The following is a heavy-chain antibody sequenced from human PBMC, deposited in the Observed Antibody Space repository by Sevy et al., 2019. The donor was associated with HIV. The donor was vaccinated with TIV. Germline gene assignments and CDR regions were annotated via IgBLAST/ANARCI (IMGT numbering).Heavy chain of an antibody. CDR3: TTVRYSSSPDYYYYYYMDV. CDR1: GFTFSNAW. CDR2: IKSKTDGGTT. D-gene: IGHD6-6*01. Sequence: GGSLRLSCAASGFTFSNAWMSWVRQAPGKGLEWVGRIKSKTDGGTTDYAAPVKGRFTISRDDSKNTLYLKMNSLKTEDTAVYYCTTVRYSSSPDYYYYYYMDVWGKGTTVTVSS. V-gene: IGHV3-15*01. J-gene: IGHJ6*03.